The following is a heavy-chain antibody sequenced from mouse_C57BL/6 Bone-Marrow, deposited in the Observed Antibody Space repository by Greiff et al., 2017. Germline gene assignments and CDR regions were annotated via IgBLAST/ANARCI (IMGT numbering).Heavy chain of an antibody. CDR2: IYPRSGNT. V-gene: IGHV1-81*01. CDR3: ARDLLLRYHWYFDV. Sequence: VQLQQSGAELARPGASVKLSCKASGYTFTSYGISWVKQRTGQGLEWIGEIYPRSGNTDYNEKFKGKATLTADKSSSTAYMELRSLTSADSAVYVGARDLLLRYHWYFDVWGTGTTVTVSS. CDR1: GYTFTSYG. J-gene: IGHJ1*03. D-gene: IGHD1-1*01.